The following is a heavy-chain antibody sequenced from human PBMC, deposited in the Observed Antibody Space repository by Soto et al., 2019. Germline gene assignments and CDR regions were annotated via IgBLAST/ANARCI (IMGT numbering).Heavy chain of an antibody. CDR1: GGSSRSYD. CDR3: GRESGWYPRACDS. CDR2: IYYSGST. D-gene: IGHD6-19*01. Sequence: TSETMRLTWTVAGGSSRSYDWSWIRQHPGKGLEWIGYIYYSGSTNYNPSLKSRVTISVDPSKNQFSPKLSSVTAADTAEVYCGRESGWYPRACDSWCQGPLLTVS. V-gene: IGHV4-59*01. J-gene: IGHJ5*02.